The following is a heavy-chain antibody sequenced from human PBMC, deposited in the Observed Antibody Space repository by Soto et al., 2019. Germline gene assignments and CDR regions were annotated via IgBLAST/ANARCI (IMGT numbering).Heavy chain of an antibody. Sequence: ASVKVSCKASGYTFTSYAMHWVRQAPGQRLEWMGWINAGNGNTKYSQKFQGRVTITRDTSASTAYMELSSLRSEDTAVYYCARARSGDRRFDSWGQGALVTVSS. CDR2: INAGNGNT. V-gene: IGHV1-3*01. D-gene: IGHD2-21*02. CDR1: GYTFTSYA. CDR3: ARARSGDRRFDS. J-gene: IGHJ4*02.